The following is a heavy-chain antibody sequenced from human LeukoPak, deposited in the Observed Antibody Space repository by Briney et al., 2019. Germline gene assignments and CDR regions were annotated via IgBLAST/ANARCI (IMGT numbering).Heavy chain of an antibody. J-gene: IGHJ4*02. CDR2: INPSGGST. D-gene: IGHD2-15*01. V-gene: IGHV1-46*01. CDR3: ARDQRGIYYFDY. Sequence: ASVKVSCKASGYTFTSYYMHWVRQAPGQGLEWMGIINPSGGSTGYAQKFQGRVTMTRDTSTSTVYMELSSLRSEDTAVYYCARDQRGIYYFDYWGQGTLVTVSS. CDR1: GYTFTSYY.